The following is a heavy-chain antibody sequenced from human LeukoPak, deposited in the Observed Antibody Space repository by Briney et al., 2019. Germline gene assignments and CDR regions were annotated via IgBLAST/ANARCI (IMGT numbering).Heavy chain of an antibody. CDR1: GYTFTSYY. J-gene: IGHJ3*02. D-gene: IGHD1-1*01. CDR3: ARDLVHNAFEI. V-gene: IGHV1-46*01. CDR2: INPSGGST. Sequence: GASVKLSSKVSGYTFTSYYMHFVRQAPGQRLESIGRINPSGGSTSYTQKCQGSVTITSDTSTSTVYMELRSLRCEDTVVYYCARDLVHNAFEILGQGSMVTVCS.